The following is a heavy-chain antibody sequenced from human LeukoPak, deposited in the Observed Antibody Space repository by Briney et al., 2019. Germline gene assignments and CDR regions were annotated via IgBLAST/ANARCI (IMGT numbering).Heavy chain of an antibody. CDR2: IYHSGST. D-gene: IGHD2-2*01. Sequence: PSGTLSLTCAVSGGSISSNNWWTWVRQPPGKGLEWIGKIYHSGSTNYNPSLKSRVTISVDTSKNQFSLKLSSVTAADTAVYYCASLTYCSSTSCYVFSDYWGQGTLVTVSS. J-gene: IGHJ4*02. CDR1: GGSISSNNW. CDR3: ASLTYCSSTSCYVFSDY. V-gene: IGHV4-4*02.